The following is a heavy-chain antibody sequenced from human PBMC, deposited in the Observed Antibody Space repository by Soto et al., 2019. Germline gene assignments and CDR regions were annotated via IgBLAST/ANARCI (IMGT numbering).Heavy chain of an antibody. V-gene: IGHV4-59*01. CDR2: IYYSGST. CDR3: ARENWFDP. CDR1: GGSISSYY. Sequence: SETLSLTCTVSGGSISSYYWSWIRQPPGKGLEWIGYIYYSGSTNYNPSLKSRVTISVDTSKNQFSLKLSSVTAADTAVYYCARENWFDPWGQGTLVTVSS. J-gene: IGHJ5*02.